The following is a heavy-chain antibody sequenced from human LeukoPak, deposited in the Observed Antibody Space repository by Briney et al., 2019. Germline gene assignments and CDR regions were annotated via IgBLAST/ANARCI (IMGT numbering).Heavy chain of an antibody. Sequence: PGGSLRLSCAASGFTFSSYAMSWVRQAPGKGLEWVSGISGSSGSTYYADSVKGRFTISRDNSKNTMYLEVNSLRAEDTAVYYCAKQTESIANSPSQYWGQGTLVTVSS. V-gene: IGHV3-23*01. CDR3: AKQTESIANSPSQY. CDR2: ISGSSGST. J-gene: IGHJ1*01. D-gene: IGHD4/OR15-4a*01. CDR1: GFTFSSYA.